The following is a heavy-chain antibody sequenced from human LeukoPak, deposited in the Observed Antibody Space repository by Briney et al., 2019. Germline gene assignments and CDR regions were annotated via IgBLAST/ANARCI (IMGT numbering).Heavy chain of an antibody. CDR2: INHSGST. V-gene: IGHV4-39*07. CDR1: GGSISSSGYY. D-gene: IGHD3-10*01. Sequence: SETLSLTCTVSGGSISSSGYYWSWIRQPPGKGLEWIGEINHSGSTNYNPSLKSRVTISVDTSKNQFSLKLSSVTAADTAVYYCARLMVRGVIITPMDVWGKGTTVTISS. J-gene: IGHJ6*04. CDR3: ARLMVRGVIITPMDV.